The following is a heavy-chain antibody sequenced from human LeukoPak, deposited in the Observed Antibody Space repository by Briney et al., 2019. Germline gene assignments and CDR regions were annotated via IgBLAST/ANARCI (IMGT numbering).Heavy chain of an antibody. Sequence: GGSLRLSCAASGFTFSSYWMSWVRQAPGKGLEWVANIKQDGSEKYYVDSVKGRFTISRDNAKNSLYLQMNSLRAEDTAVYYCARERRVVVVAATDYYYGTDVWGKGTTVTVSS. CDR3: ARERRVVVVAATDYYYGTDV. J-gene: IGHJ6*04. D-gene: IGHD2-15*01. CDR2: IKQDGSEK. V-gene: IGHV3-7*03. CDR1: GFTFSSYW.